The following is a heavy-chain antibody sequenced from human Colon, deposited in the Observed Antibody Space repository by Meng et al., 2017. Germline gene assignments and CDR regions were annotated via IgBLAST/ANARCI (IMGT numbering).Heavy chain of an antibody. V-gene: IGHV1-69*13. Sequence: SVKVSCKASGGTFSSYAISWVRQATGQELEWMGGIIPICGTANYAQKFQGRVTITADESTSIAYMELSSLRSEDTAVYYCARNHGSGSYDYWGQGTLVTVSS. CDR3: ARNHGSGSYDY. D-gene: IGHD3-10*01. J-gene: IGHJ4*02. CDR1: GGTFSSYA. CDR2: IIPICGTA.